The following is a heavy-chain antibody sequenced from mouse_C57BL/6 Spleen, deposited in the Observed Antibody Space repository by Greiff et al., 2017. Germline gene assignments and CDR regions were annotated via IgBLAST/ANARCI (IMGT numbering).Heavy chain of an antibody. V-gene: IGHV1-64*01. J-gene: IGHJ2*01. CDR1: GYTFTSYW. CDR3: ARTPHYYGSSLFDY. D-gene: IGHD1-1*01. Sequence: VQLQQSGAELVKPGASVKLSCKASGYTFTSYWMHWVKQRPGQGLEWIGMIHPNSGSTNYNEKFKSKATLTVDKSSSTAYMQLSSLTSEDSAVYYCARTPHYYGSSLFDYWGQGTTLTVSS. CDR2: IHPNSGST.